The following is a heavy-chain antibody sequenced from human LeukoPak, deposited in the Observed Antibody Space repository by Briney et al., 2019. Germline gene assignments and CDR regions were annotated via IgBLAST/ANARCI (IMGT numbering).Heavy chain of an antibody. D-gene: IGHD3-9*01. CDR1: GFTFSSYA. CDR2: ISYDGSNK. CDR3: AKDLTANDDILTGYILDP. V-gene: IGHV3-30*04. J-gene: IGHJ5*02. Sequence: PGGSLRLSCAASGFTFSSYAMHWVRQAPGKGLEWVAVISYDGSNKYYADSVKGRFTISRDNSKNTLYLQMNSLRAEDTAVYYCAKDLTANDDILTGYILDPWGQGTLVTVSS.